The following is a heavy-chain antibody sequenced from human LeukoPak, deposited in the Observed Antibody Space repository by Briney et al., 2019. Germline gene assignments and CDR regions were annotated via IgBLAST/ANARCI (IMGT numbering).Heavy chain of an antibody. V-gene: IGHV3-23*01. CDR3: ARIAVAGTGDY. CDR1: GFTFSSYA. J-gene: IGHJ4*02. CDR2: ISGSGGST. D-gene: IGHD6-19*01. Sequence: TGGSLRLSCAASGFTFSSYAMSWVRQAPGKGLEWVSAISGSGGSTYYADSVKGRFTVSRDNSKNTLYLQMNSLRAEDTAVHYCARIAVAGTGDYWGQGTLVTASS.